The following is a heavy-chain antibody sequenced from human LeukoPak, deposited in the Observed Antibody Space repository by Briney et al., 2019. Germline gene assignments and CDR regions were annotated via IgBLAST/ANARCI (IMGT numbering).Heavy chain of an antibody. J-gene: IGHJ4*02. V-gene: IGHV3-15*01. CDR1: RFTFSNAW. CDR2: IKSKTDGGTT. D-gene: IGHD5-24*01. Sequence: PGGSLRLSCAASRFTFSNAWMTWVRQAPGKGLEWVGRIKSKTDGGTTDYAAPVKGRFTISRDDSENTLYLQMNSLKTEDTAVYYCARIYKLAYFDYWSQGTLVSVSS. CDR3: ARIYKLAYFDY.